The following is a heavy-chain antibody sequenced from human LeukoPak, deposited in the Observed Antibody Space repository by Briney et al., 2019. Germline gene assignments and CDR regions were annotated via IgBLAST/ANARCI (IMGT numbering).Heavy chain of an antibody. Sequence: ASVKVSCKASGYIFTSYVLHWVRQAPGQGLEWMGWINTNTGNPTYAQGFTGRFVFSLDTSVSTAYLQISSLKADDAAMYYCARGDYETHGYQTRWGQGTLVTVSS. CDR3: ARGDYETHGYQTR. CDR1: GYIFTSYV. CDR2: INTNTGNP. D-gene: IGHD3-22*01. J-gene: IGHJ4*02. V-gene: IGHV7-4-1*02.